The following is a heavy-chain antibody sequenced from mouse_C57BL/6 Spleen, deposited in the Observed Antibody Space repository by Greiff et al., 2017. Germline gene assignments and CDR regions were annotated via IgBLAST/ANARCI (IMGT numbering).Heavy chain of an antibody. J-gene: IGHJ1*03. CDR3: TRGLRQDWYFDV. CDR2: IDPENGDT. V-gene: IGHV14-4*01. Sequence: EVQLKESGAELVRPGASVKLSCTASGFNIKDDYMHWVKQRPEQGLEWIGWIDPENGDTEYASKFQGKATITADTSSNTAYLQLSSLTSEDTAVYYCTRGLRQDWYFDVWGTGTTVTVSS. CDR1: GFNIKDDY. D-gene: IGHD2-4*01.